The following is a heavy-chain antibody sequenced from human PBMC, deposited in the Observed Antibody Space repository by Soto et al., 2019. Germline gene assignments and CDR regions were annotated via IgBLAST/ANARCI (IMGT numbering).Heavy chain of an antibody. CDR1: GYTFTSYY. CDR3: ARDDPVDYDSSGSFNY. D-gene: IGHD3-22*01. J-gene: IGHJ4*02. CDR2: INPSGGST. V-gene: IGHV1-46*03. Sequence: GASVKVSCKASGYTFTSYYMHWVRQAPGQGLEWMGIINPSGGSTSYAQKFQGRVTMTRDTSTSTVYMELSSLRSEDTAVYYCARDDPVDYDSSGSFNYWGQGTLVTVSS.